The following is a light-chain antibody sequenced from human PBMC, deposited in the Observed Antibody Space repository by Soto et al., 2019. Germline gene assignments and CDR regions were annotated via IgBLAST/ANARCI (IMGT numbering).Light chain of an antibody. Sequence: SYELTQPPSVSVAPGKTATITCGGHNIGNKSVQWYQQKPGQAPILVIYYDSDRPSGIPERISGSNSGNTATLTISRVEAGDEADYYCQVWESSSDHYVFGTGTKVTVL. CDR1: NIGNKS. CDR3: QVWESSSDHYV. V-gene: IGLV3-21*01. J-gene: IGLJ1*01. CDR2: YDS.